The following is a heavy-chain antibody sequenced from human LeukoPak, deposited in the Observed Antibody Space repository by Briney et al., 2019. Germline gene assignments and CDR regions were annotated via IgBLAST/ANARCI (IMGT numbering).Heavy chain of an antibody. D-gene: IGHD6-25*01. J-gene: IGHJ4*02. CDR3: ATGSPGIAAAAGARNY. CDR1: GLTVGNNQ. Sequence: PGGSLRLSCDASGLTVGNNQMTWVRQASGKGLVWVSLVYSGGTTRYADSVKGRFTISRDISKNTVYLQMNSLRAEDTAVYYCATGSPGIAAAAGARNYWGQGTLITVSS. V-gene: IGHV3-66*01. CDR2: VYSGGTT.